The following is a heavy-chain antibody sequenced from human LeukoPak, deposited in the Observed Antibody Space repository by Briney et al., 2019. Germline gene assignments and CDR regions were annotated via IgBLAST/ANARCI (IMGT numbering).Heavy chain of an antibody. J-gene: IGHJ3*01. CDR1: GFTFRSYV. CDR2: ITGDGGEAT. CDR3: AKGRTTTVNYDAFDV. D-gene: IGHD4-17*01. Sequence: GGSLRLSCAASGFTFRSYVMSWVRQAPGKGLEWVSAITGDGGEATTCADSVKGRFTISRDNSMNTLYLQMISLRAEDTAVYYCAKGRTTTVNYDAFDVWGQGTMVTVSS. V-gene: IGHV3-23*01.